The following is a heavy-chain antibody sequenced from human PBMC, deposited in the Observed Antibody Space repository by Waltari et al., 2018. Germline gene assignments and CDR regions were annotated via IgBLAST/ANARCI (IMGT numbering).Heavy chain of an antibody. CDR3: AKDRTGTFDY. Sequence: EVQLLESGGGLVQPGGSLRLSCAASGFTFSNYAMAWVRQAPGRGLEWVSAIVGTGDTTYYAESVTGRFTISRDNSKNTVYLQMNSLRAEDTAVYYCAKDRTGTFDYWGQGTLVTVSS. J-gene: IGHJ4*02. CDR1: GFTFSNYA. CDR2: IVGTGDTT. D-gene: IGHD1-1*01. V-gene: IGHV3-23*01.